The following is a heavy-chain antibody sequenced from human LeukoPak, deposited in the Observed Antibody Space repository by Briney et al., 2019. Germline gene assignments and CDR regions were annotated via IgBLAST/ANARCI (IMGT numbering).Heavy chain of an antibody. V-gene: IGHV4-38-2*02. CDR2: IYHSGST. Sequence: SETLSLTCTVSGYSISSGYYWGWIRQPPGKGLEWIGSIYHSGSTYYNPSLKSRVTISVDTSKIQFSLKLSSVTAADTAVYYCARRYSSGYRGFDYWGQGTLVTVSS. CDR1: GYSISSGYY. J-gene: IGHJ4*02. D-gene: IGHD3-22*01. CDR3: ARRYSSGYRGFDY.